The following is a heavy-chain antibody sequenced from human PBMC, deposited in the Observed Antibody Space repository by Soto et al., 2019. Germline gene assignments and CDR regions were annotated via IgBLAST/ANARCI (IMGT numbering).Heavy chain of an antibody. D-gene: IGHD4-17*01. CDR1: GFTFSSYS. Sequence: GGSLRLSCAASGFTFSSYSMNWVRQAPGKGLEWVSSISSSSSYIYYADSVKGRFTISRDNAKNSLYLQMNSLRAEDTAVYYCARVESGYGESFDYWGQGTLVTVSS. J-gene: IGHJ4*02. CDR3: ARVESGYGESFDY. CDR2: ISSSSSYI. V-gene: IGHV3-21*01.